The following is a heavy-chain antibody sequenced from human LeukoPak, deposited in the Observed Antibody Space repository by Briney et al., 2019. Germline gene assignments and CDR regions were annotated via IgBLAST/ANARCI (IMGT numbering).Heavy chain of an antibody. V-gene: IGHV4-59*01. CDR3: ARALGIAAAGSWFDP. J-gene: IGHJ5*02. CDR2: IYYSGST. D-gene: IGHD6-13*01. CDR1: GGSISTYY. Sequence: PSETLSLTCTVSGGSISTYYWSWIRQPPGKGLEWIGYIYYSGSTNYNPSLKSRVTISVDTSKNQFSLKLSSVTAADTAVYYCARALGIAAAGSWFDPWGQGTLVTVSS.